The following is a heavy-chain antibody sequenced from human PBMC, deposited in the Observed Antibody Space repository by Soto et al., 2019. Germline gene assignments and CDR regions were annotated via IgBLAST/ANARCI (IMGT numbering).Heavy chain of an antibody. CDR2: ISYDGSNK. V-gene: IGHV3-30-3*01. Sequence: QVQLVESGGGGVQPGRSLRLSCAASGFTFSSYAMHWVRQAPGKGLEWVAVISYDGSNKYYADSVKGRFTISRDKSKNTLYLQMNSLRAEDTAVYYCARDGREGDGSGYYFDYWGQGPLVTVSS. CDR3: ARDGREGDGSGYYFDY. D-gene: IGHD6-19*01. J-gene: IGHJ4*02. CDR1: GFTFSSYA.